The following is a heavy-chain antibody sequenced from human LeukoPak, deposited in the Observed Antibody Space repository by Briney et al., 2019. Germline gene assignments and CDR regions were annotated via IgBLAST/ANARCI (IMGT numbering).Heavy chain of an antibody. CDR3: AKDLDIVATITGN. CDR2: VSGSGGST. J-gene: IGHJ4*02. CDR1: GFTFCSYA. Sequence: GSLRLPCSASGFTFCSYAMSRVRQAPGKGLEWVSGVSGSGGSTYYADSVKGRFTISRDNSKNTLYLQMNSLRAEDTAVYYCAKDLDIVATITGNWGQGTLVTVSS. V-gene: IGHV3-23*01. D-gene: IGHD5-12*01.